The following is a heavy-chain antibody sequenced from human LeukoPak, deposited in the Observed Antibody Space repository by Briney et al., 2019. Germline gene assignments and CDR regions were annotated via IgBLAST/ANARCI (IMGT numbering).Heavy chain of an antibody. CDR2: MASNLYGGTT. J-gene: IGHJ4*02. D-gene: IGHD2-15*01. Sequence: GGSLRLSCTTSGFTFSEYAMSWFRQAPGKGLEWVGFMASNLYGGTTEYGAPVRGRFTISRDDSKSIVYLQMSSLKTDDTAVYFCTKGYCSHAVCDWGQGTLVTVSS. CDR1: GFTFSEYA. V-gene: IGHV3-49*03. CDR3: TKGYCSHAVCD.